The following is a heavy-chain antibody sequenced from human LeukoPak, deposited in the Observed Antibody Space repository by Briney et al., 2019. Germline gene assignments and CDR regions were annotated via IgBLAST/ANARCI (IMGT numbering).Heavy chain of an antibody. J-gene: IGHJ3*01. CDR3: VLITMLVVGSPHDAFDV. V-gene: IGHV3-23*01. CDR1: GFTFNTHA. Sequence: GGSLRLSCAASGFTFNTHAMGWVRQGPGMGLEWVSAISGSGGGTNYADSVKGRFTISRDNSKNTLYLQMNTLRADDTAVYYCVLITMLVVGSPHDAFDVWGQGIMVTVSS. D-gene: IGHD3-22*01. CDR2: ISGSGGGT.